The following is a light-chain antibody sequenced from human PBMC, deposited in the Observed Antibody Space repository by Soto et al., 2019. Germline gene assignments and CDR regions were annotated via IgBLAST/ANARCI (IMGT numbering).Light chain of an antibody. CDR1: QSIYTY. Sequence: DIQMTQSPSSLSASVGDSVTITCRTGQSIYTYLSWYQQKPGKAPKLLIYDASSLESGVPSRFSGSGSGTEFTRTISSLQPEDFATYYCQQYNTYWTFGQGTKVDIK. J-gene: IGKJ1*01. V-gene: IGKV1-5*01. CDR2: DAS. CDR3: QQYNTYWT.